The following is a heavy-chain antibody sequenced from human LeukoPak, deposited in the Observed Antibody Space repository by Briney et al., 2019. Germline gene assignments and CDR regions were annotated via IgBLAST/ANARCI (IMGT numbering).Heavy chain of an antibody. D-gene: IGHD5-24*01. CDR1: GFTVSSNY. V-gene: IGHV3-66*04. Sequence: GGSLRLSCAASGFTVSSNYMSSVRQAPGKGLEWVSVIYSGGSTYYADSVKGRFTISRDNSKNTLYLQMNSLRAEDTAVYYCARRPRRVMAFDYWGQGTLVTVSS. CDR3: ARRPRRVMAFDY. CDR2: IYSGGST. J-gene: IGHJ4*02.